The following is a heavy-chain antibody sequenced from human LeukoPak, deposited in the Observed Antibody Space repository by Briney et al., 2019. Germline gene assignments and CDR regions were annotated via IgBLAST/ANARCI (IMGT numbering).Heavy chain of an antibody. Sequence: GASVKVSCKASGYTFTSYAVNWVRQAPGQGLEWMGWINTNTGNPTYAQGFTGRFVFSLDTSVSTAYLQISSLKAEDTAVYYCAREVTMVRGAPAGDFDYWGQGTLVTVSS. CDR3: AREVTMVRGAPAGDFDY. J-gene: IGHJ4*02. V-gene: IGHV7-4-1*02. CDR2: INTNTGNP. D-gene: IGHD3-10*01. CDR1: GYTFTSYA.